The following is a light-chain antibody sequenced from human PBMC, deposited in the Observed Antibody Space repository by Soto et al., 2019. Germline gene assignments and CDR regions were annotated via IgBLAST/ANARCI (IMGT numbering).Light chain of an antibody. V-gene: IGLV1-40*01. CDR1: CSNIGAGYD. Sequence: QSVLTQPPSVSGAQGQRVTISCTGSCSNIGAGYDVHWYQQLPGTAPKLLIYGNSNRPSGVPDRFSGSKSGTSASLAITGLQAEDEADYYCQSYDSSLSVVFGGGTKLTVL. J-gene: IGLJ2*01. CDR3: QSYDSSLSVV. CDR2: GNS.